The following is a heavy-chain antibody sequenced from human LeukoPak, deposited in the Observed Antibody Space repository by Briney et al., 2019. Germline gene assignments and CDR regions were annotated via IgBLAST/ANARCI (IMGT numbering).Heavy chain of an antibody. V-gene: IGHV3-43D*03. CDR2: ISWDGGST. Sequence: GSLRLSCAASGFTFDDYAMHWVRQAPGKGLEWVSLISWDGGSTYYADSVKGRFTISRDNSKNSLYLQMNSLRAEDTALYYCAKDMEITYYYDSSGLDYWGQGTLVTVSS. CDR3: AKDMEITYYYDSSGLDY. D-gene: IGHD3-22*01. CDR1: GFTFDDYA. J-gene: IGHJ4*02.